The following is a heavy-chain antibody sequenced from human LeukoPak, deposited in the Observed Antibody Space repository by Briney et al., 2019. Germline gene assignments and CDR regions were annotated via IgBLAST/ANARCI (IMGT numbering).Heavy chain of an antibody. Sequence: GASVKVSCKASGYTFTSYYMHWVRQAPGQGLEWMGIINPSGGSTSYAQKFQGRVTMTRDTSTSTVYMELSSLRSEDTAVSYCAREFVLARTGYSYGYSYFDYWGQGTLVTVSS. V-gene: IGHV1-46*01. CDR3: AREFVLARTGYSYGYSYFDY. CDR2: INPSGGST. CDR1: GYTFTSYY. J-gene: IGHJ4*02. D-gene: IGHD5-18*01.